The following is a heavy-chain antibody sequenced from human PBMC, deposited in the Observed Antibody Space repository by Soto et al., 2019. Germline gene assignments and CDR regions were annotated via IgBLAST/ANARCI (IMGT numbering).Heavy chain of an antibody. CDR2: IRSKANSYAT. Sequence: PAGGSLRLSCALSGFTFSDSSLHWARQAPGKGLEWVGRIRSKANSYATAYAASVRGRFIISRDDSKNTVNLQMNRLKPEDTAVYFCLSREIVYGLDFWGQGTTVTVSS. CDR1: GFTFSDSS. D-gene: IGHD3-22*01. CDR3: LSREIVYGLDF. V-gene: IGHV3-73*01. J-gene: IGHJ6*02.